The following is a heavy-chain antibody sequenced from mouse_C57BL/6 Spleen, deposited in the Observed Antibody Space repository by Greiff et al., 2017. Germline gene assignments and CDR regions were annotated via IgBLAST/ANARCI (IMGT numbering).Heavy chain of an antibody. CDR1: GYAFSSYW. CDR2: IYPGDGDT. V-gene: IGHV1-80*01. J-gene: IGHJ3*01. D-gene: IGHD1-1*01. CDR3: ARADYGSSYEAY. Sequence: QVQLQQSGAELVKPGASVKISCKASGYAFSSYWMHWVKQRPGKGLEWIGQIYPGDGDTNYNGKFKGKATLTADKSSSTAYMQLSSLTSEDSAVYFCARADYGSSYEAYWGQGTLVTVSA.